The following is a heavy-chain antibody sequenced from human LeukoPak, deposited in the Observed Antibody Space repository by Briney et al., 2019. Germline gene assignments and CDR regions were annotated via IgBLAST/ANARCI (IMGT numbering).Heavy chain of an antibody. V-gene: IGHV1-46*01. J-gene: IGHJ5*02. CDR2: INPSGGST. CDR3: ARERPPRVVVVAATADGGFDP. Sequence: ASVKVSCKASGYTFTSYYMHWVRQAPGQGLEWMGIINPSGGSTSYAQKFQGRVTMTRDTSTSTVYMELSSLRSEDTAVYNCARERPPRVVVVAATADGGFDPWGQGTLVTVSS. CDR1: GYTFTSYY. D-gene: IGHD2-15*01.